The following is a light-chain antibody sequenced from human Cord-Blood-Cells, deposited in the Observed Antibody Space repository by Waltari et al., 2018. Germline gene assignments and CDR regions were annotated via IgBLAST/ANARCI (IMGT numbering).Light chain of an antibody. V-gene: IGKV3-20*01. J-gene: IGKJ3*01. CDR2: GAS. CDR3: QQYGSSFT. Sequence: EIVLTQSPGTLSLSPGERATLSCRASQSVSSSYLAWYQQKPGQAPRLLIYGASSRATGNPDRFSGSGSGTDFTLTISRREPEDFAVYYGQQYGSSFTFGPGTKVDIK. CDR1: QSVSSSY.